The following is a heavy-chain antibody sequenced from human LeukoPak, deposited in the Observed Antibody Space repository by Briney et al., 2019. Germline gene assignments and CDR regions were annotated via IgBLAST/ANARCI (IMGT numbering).Heavy chain of an antibody. D-gene: IGHD2-15*01. J-gene: IGHJ4*02. CDR3: AREVRGCNY. Sequence: SETLSLTCTVSGGSISSYCWSWIRQPPGKGLEWIGYIYYSGSTNYNPSLKSRVTISVDTSKNQFSLKLSSVTAADTAVYYCAREVRGCNYWGQGTLVTVSS. CDR1: GGSISSYC. V-gene: IGHV4-59*08. CDR2: IYYSGST.